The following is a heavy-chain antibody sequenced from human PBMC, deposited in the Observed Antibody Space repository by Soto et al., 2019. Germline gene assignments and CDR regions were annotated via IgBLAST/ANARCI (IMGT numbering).Heavy chain of an antibody. D-gene: IGHD1-26*01. CDR2: ITPFSGDV. CDR3: AGGGAGSGPFTWELPDH. CDR1: GNTFTYRY. Sequence: QMQLVQSGAEVKKTGSSVTVSCKALGNTFTYRYLHWVRQAPGQAPEWMGWITPFSGDVHYAQKFQERVTITRDRSINTAYMQMSSLRSEDTAMYFCAGGGAGSGPFTWELPDHWGQGTLVTVSS. J-gene: IGHJ4*02. V-gene: IGHV1-45*02.